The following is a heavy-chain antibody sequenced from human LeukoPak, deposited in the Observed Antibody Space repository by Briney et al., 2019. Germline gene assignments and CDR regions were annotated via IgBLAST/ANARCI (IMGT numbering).Heavy chain of an antibody. V-gene: IGHV3-7*01. J-gene: IGHJ6*02. D-gene: IGHD6-13*01. CDR3: ARDHKAGTGDYYYYGMDV. CDR1: GFTFSSYW. CDR2: IKQDGSEK. Sequence: GGSLRLSCAASGFTFSSYWMSWVRQAPGKGLEWVANIKQDGSEKYYVDSVKGRFTISRDNAKNSLYLQMNSLRAEDTAVYYCARDHKAGTGDYYYYGMDVRGQGTTVTVSS.